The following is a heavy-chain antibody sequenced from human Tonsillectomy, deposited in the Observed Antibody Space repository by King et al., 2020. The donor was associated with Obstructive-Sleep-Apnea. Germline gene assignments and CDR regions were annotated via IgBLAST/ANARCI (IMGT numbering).Heavy chain of an antibody. Sequence: EVQLVESGGGLVQPGGSLRLSCAASGFTFSSYAMSWVRQAPGKGLEWVSAISGSGGSTYYADSVKGRFTISRDNSKNTLYLQMNSLRAEDTAVYYCAKVNPPCSGGSCYSRINWFDPWGQGTLVTVSS. J-gene: IGHJ5*02. CDR1: GFTFSSYA. CDR2: ISGSGGST. CDR3: AKVNPPCSGGSCYSRINWFDP. V-gene: IGHV3-23*04. D-gene: IGHD2-15*01.